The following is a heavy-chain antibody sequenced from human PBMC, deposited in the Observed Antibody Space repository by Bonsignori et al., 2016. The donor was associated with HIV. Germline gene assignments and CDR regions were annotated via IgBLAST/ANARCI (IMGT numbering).Heavy chain of an antibody. D-gene: IGHD6-19*01. J-gene: IGHJ4*02. Sequence: QVQLVQSGAEVKKPGSSVRVSCKASGCTYGFRNFAFSWVRQAPGQGLEWVGGIIPIVSTTNYAQKWQGRVTITADESASTAYMELSGLRSQDTAVYYCARGGVGSAWYDFEYWGQGT. CDR2: IIPIVSTT. CDR3: ARGGVGSAWYDFEY. CDR1: GCTYGFRNFA. V-gene: IGHV1-69*01.